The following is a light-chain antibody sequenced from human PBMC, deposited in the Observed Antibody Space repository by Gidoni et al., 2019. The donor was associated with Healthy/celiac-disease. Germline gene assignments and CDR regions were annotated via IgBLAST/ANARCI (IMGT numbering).Light chain of an antibody. CDR1: QSVSSSY. V-gene: IGKV3-20*01. J-gene: IGKJ2*01. CDR2: GAS. CDR3: QQYGSSPFT. Sequence: EIVLTQSPGTLSLSPGEGASLSCRASQSVSSSYIAWYQQKPGQAPRLLIYGASSRAAGIPDRFSGSGSGTDFILTISRLEPEDFAVYYCQQYGSSPFTFGQGTELEIK.